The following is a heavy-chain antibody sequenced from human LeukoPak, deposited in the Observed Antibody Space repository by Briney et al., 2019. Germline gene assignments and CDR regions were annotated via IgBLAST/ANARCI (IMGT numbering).Heavy chain of an antibody. CDR1: GFTFSSYW. J-gene: IGHJ5*02. D-gene: IGHD3-10*01. CDR2: IKQDGSEK. V-gene: IGHV3-7*01. CDR3: ARGRLGTWFGELKA. Sequence: GGSLRLSCAASGFTFSSYWMSWVRQAPGKGLEWVANIKQDGSEKYYVDSVKGRFTISRDNAKNSLYLQMNSLRAEDTAVYYCARGRLGTWFGELKAWGQGTLVTVSS.